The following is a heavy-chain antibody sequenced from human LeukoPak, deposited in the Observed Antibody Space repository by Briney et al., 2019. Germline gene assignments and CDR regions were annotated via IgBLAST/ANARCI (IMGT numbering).Heavy chain of an antibody. V-gene: IGHV3-21*01. CDR3: AKDHRLLAVAGYFDY. CDR2: ISSSSSYI. Sequence: PGGSLRLSCAASGFTFSSYSMNWVRQAPGKGLEWVSSISSSSSYIYYADSVRGRFTISRDNSKNTLYLQMNSLRAEDTAVYYCAKDHRLLAVAGYFDYWGQGTLVTVSS. CDR1: GFTFSSYS. J-gene: IGHJ4*02. D-gene: IGHD6-19*01.